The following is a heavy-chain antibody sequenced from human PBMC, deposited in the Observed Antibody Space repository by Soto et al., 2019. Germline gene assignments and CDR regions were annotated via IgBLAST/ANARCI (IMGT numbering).Heavy chain of an antibody. Sequence: GGSLRLSCTPSGITFSNYGMHWVRQAPGKGLEWVAVVWNDGSNKFYAESVRGRFTISRDNSKNTLYLQMNSLRAEDTAVYYCARRRSSSGGRAYWGQGTLVTVSS. CDR1: GITFSNYG. D-gene: IGHD6-6*01. CDR2: VWNDGSNK. J-gene: IGHJ4*02. V-gene: IGHV3-33*01. CDR3: ARRRSSSGGRAY.